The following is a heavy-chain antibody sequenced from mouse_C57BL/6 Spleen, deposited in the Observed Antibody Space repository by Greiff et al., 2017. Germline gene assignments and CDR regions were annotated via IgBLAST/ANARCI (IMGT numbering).Heavy chain of an antibody. CDR2: IDPSDSYT. D-gene: IGHD1-1*01. Sequence: QVQLKESGAELVKPGASVKLSCKASGYTFTSYWMQWVKQRPGQGLEWIGEIDPSDSYTNYNQKFKGKATLTVDTSSSTAYMQLSSLTSEDSAVYYCAREEIYYYGSSYNYYAMDYWGQGTSVTVSS. CDR1: GYTFTSYW. V-gene: IGHV1-50*01. CDR3: AREEIYYYGSSYNYYAMDY. J-gene: IGHJ4*01.